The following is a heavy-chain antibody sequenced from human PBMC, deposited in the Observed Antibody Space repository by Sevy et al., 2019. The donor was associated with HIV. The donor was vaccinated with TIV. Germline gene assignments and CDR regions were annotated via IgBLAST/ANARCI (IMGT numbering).Heavy chain of an antibody. Sequence: GGSLRLSCAASGFAFSSYAMSWVSQAPGKGLEWVSAISGSGGSTYYADSVKGRFTISRDNSKNTLYLQMNSLRAEDTAVYYCAKRTNYDFWFDYWGQGTLVTVSS. J-gene: IGHJ4*02. CDR2: ISGSGGST. V-gene: IGHV3-23*01. CDR1: GFAFSSYA. CDR3: AKRTNYDFWFDY. D-gene: IGHD3-3*01.